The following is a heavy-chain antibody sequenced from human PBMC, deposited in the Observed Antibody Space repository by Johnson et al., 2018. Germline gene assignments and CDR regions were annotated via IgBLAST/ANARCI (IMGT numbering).Heavy chain of an antibody. D-gene: IGHD1-26*01. V-gene: IGHV3-11*01. J-gene: IGHJ3*02. CDR3: ARDSLDILGAPKSGFDI. Sequence: QVRLVQSGGGLVKPGGSLRLSCVASGFTFDDYYMSWIRQAPGKGLEWVSYIASTGGPLYYAVSVMGRFTISRDNAQNSLYLQMNNPRAEDTALYYCARDSLDILGAPKSGFDIWGHGTMVTVSS. CDR1: GFTFDDYY. CDR2: IASTGGPL.